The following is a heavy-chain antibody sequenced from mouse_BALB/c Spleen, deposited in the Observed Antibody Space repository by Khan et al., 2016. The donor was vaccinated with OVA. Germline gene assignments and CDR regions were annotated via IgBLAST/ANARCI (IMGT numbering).Heavy chain of an antibody. CDR2: INTYTGEP. Sequence: QIQLVQSGPELRKPGETVKISCKASGYTFTNYGMNWVKQSPGKALKWMGWINTYTGEPTYADDFKGRFAFSLETSASTAYLQINDLKNEDTATYFCARPPYFSYTLDHWGQGTSVTVSS. J-gene: IGHJ4*01. CDR3: ARPPYFSYTLDH. CDR1: GYTFTNYG. D-gene: IGHD2-10*01. V-gene: IGHV9-3-1*01.